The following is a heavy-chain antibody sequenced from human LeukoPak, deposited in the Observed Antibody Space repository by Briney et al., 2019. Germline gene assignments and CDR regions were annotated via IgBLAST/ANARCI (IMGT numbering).Heavy chain of an antibody. CDR1: GFIFPNAW. D-gene: IGHD3-10*01. Sequence: GGSLRLSCAASGFIFPNAWIPWVRQAPGKGLEWVACIKKKNSGRKTNYIAPVKGRFTISRDNSKNTLYLQMDSLKAEDTAVYYCVTDGGLLPYYFTYWGQGTLVTVSS. CDR2: IKKKNSGRKT. J-gene: IGHJ1*01. CDR3: VTDGGLLPYYFTY. V-gene: IGHV3-15*01.